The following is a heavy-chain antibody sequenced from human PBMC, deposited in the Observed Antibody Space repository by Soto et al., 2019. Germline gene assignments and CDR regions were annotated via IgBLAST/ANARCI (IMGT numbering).Heavy chain of an antibody. J-gene: IGHJ5*02. V-gene: IGHV1-46*01. CDR2: INPSGGST. CDR1: GYTFTSYY. D-gene: IGHD3-10*01. Sequence: ASVKVSCKASGYTFTSYYMHWVRQAPGQGLEWMGIINPSGGSTSYAQKFQGRVTMTRDTSTSTVYMELSSLRSEDTAVYYCARERVAKPTGQGPYYYGSGSSLSFDPWGQGTLDTVS. CDR3: ARERVAKPTGQGPYYYGSGSSLSFDP.